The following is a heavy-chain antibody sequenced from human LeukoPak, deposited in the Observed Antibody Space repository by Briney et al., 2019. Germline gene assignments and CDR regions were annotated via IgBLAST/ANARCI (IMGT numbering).Heavy chain of an antibody. CDR1: GFTFSSYW. V-gene: IGHV3-7*03. CDR2: IKQDGSEK. J-gene: IGHJ4*02. D-gene: IGHD3-3*01. Sequence: GGSLRLSCAASGFTFSSYWMSWVRQAPGKGLEWVANIKQDGSEKYYVDSVKGRFTISRDNSKNTLYLQMNSLRAEDTAVYYCAKTGSIGYDFWSGYYRFSMYYFDYWGQGTLVTVSS. CDR3: AKTGSIGYDFWSGYYRFSMYYFDY.